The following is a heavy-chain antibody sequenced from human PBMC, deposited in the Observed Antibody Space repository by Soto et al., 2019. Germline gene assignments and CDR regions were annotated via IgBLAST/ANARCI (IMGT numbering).Heavy chain of an antibody. V-gene: IGHV1-69*12. CDR3: ARGRDPSGSYYEGFDY. CDR2: IIPIFGTA. D-gene: IGHD1-26*01. Sequence: QVQLVQSGAEVKKPGSSVKVSCKASGGTSSSYAISWVRQAPGQGLEWMGGIIPIFGTADYAQKFQGRVTITADESTSTGDMELSSLRSEDTAVYYCARGRDPSGSYYEGFDYWGQGTLVTVSS. J-gene: IGHJ4*02. CDR1: GGTSSSYA.